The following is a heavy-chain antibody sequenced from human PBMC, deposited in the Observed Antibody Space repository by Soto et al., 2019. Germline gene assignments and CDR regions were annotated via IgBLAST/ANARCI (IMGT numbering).Heavy chain of an antibody. CDR1: GYTFTSYG. Sequence: ASVKVSCKASGYTFTSYGIRWVRQAPGQGLEWMGWISAYNGNTNYAQKFQGRVTLTRNTSINTAYIELSSLTSDDTAVYYCATSGGGWYLYWGQGTLVTVSS. V-gene: IGHV1-18*01. CDR2: ISAYNGNT. J-gene: IGHJ4*02. D-gene: IGHD6-19*01. CDR3: ATSGGGWYLY.